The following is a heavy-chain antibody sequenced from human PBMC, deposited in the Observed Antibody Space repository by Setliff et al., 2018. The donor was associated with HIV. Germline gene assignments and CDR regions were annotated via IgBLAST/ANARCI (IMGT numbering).Heavy chain of an antibody. CDR1: GYTFTNYD. J-gene: IGHJ4*02. Sequence: ASVKVSCKASGYTFTNYDINWVRQATGQGLEWMGWMNPNSGNTDYAQNFQGRVTITRDTSISTAYMELTSMRSEDTAVYSCARVRYCRSSSCRKEFDYWGQGTLVTVSS. CDR3: ARVRYCRSSSCRKEFDY. CDR2: MNPNSGNT. D-gene: IGHD2-2*01. V-gene: IGHV1-8*03.